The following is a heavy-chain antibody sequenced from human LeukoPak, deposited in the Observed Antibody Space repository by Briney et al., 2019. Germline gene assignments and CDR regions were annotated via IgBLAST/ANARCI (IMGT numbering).Heavy chain of an antibody. V-gene: IGHV4-59*08. Sequence: SETLSLTCSVSGGSISSYYWSWIRQPPGKGLEWIGYIFYSGSTNYNPSLKSRVTISLDTSKNQFSLRLSSVTAADTAVYYCATQARIVGATGYFDYWGQGTLVTVSS. CDR3: ATQARIVGATGYFDY. D-gene: IGHD1-26*01. CDR2: IFYSGST. CDR1: GGSISSYY. J-gene: IGHJ4*02.